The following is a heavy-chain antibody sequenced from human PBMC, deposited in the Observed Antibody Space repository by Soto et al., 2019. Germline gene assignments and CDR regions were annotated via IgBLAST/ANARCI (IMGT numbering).Heavy chain of an antibody. J-gene: IGHJ4*02. CDR2: VYYTGST. CDR1: GGCMSGSY. V-gene: IGHV4-59*01. D-gene: IGHD6-19*01. CDR3: ARSVAVPGAHIDY. Sequence: ETLLLTCNVSGGCMSGSYWCWIRQSPGKGLEWLGYVYYTGSTNYSPSLRSRVSISVDTSKNEFSLRMSSVTAADTAVYFCARSVAVPGAHIDYWGQGTQVTVSS.